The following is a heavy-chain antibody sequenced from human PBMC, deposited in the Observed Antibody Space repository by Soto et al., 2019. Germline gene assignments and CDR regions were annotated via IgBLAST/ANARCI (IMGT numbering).Heavy chain of an antibody. D-gene: IGHD2-15*01. J-gene: IGHJ6*02. V-gene: IGHV4-31*03. CDR1: GGSISSGGYY. CDR2: IYYSGST. CDR3: ARERRDYCSGGSCYPHRGMDV. Sequence: QVQLQESGPGLVKPSQTLSLTCTVSGGSISSGGYYWSWIRQHPGKGLEWIGYIYYSGSTYYNPSLKSRVTISVDTSKNQFSLKLSSVTAADTAVYYCARERRDYCSGGSCYPHRGMDVWGQGTTVTVSS.